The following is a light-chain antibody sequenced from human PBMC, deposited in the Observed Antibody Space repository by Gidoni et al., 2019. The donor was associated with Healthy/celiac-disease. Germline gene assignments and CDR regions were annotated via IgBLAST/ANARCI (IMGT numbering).Light chain of an antibody. J-gene: IGKJ4*01. V-gene: IGKV3-15*01. Sequence: EIVLTQSPATLSVSPGERATLSCRASHSVSGNLAWYHQKPGQPPRLLIYGASTRATGIPARFSGSGSGTEFTLTISSLQAEDFAVYYCQQYNNWPPLTFGGGTKVEIK. CDR1: HSVSGN. CDR3: QQYNNWPPLT. CDR2: GAS.